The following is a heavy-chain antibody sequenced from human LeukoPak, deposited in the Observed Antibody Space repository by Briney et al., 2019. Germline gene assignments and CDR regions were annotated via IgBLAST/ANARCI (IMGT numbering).Heavy chain of an antibody. CDR1: GYTFTSYG. J-gene: IGHJ4*02. D-gene: IGHD6-13*01. CDR2: INPSGGST. V-gene: IGHV1-46*01. CDR3: ARDRFEQQRGFDY. Sequence: ASVKVSCKASGYTFTSYGISWVRQAPGQGLEWMGIINPSGGSTSYAQKFQGRVTMTRDTSTSTVYMELSSLRSEDTAVYYCARDRFEQQRGFDYWGQGTLVTVSS.